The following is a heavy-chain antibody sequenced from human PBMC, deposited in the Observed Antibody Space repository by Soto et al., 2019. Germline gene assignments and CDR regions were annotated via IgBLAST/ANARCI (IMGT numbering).Heavy chain of an antibody. D-gene: IGHD2-15*01. V-gene: IGHV3-30-3*01. CDR2: ISYDGSNK. J-gene: IGHJ4*02. Sequence: QVQLVESGGGVLQPGRSLRLSCAASGFTFSSYAMHWVRQAPGKGLEWVAVISYDGSNKYYADSVKGRFTISRDNSRNTLYLQMNSLRAEDTAVYYCARDGYCSGGSCYPFFDYWGQGTLVTVSS. CDR3: ARDGYCSGGSCYPFFDY. CDR1: GFTFSSYA.